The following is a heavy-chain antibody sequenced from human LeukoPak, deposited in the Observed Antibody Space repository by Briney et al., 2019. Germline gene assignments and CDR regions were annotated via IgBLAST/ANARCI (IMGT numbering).Heavy chain of an antibody. Sequence: SQTLSLTCTVSGGSISSGDYYWSWIRQPPGKGLEWIGYIYYSGSTYYSPSLKSRVTISVDTSKNQFSLKLSSVTAADTAVYYCAREGGVLDSLDTAIDYWGQGTLVTVSS. D-gene: IGHD5-18*01. V-gene: IGHV4-30-4*01. J-gene: IGHJ4*02. CDR3: AREGGVLDSLDTAIDY. CDR1: GGSISSGDYY. CDR2: IYYSGST.